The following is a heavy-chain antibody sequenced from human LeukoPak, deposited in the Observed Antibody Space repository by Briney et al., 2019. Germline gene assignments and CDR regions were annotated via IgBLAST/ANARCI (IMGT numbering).Heavy chain of an antibody. CDR1: GFTFSSYG. V-gene: IGHV3-30*02. J-gene: IGHJ4*02. D-gene: IGHD3-3*01. Sequence: GGSLRLSCAASGFTFSSYGMHWVRQAPGKGLEWAAFIRYDGSNKYYADSVKGRFTISRDNSKNTLYLQMNSLRAEDTAVYYCAKRGITIFGVATTEDYWGQGTLVTVSS. CDR2: IRYDGSNK. CDR3: AKRGITIFGVATTEDY.